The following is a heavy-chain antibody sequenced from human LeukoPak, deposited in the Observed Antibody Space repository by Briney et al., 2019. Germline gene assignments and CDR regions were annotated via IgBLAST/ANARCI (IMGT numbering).Heavy chain of an antibody. D-gene: IGHD6-19*01. V-gene: IGHV3-7*01. CDR1: GFIFSNYW. CDR2: IKPDGSET. CDR3: AGPPQAGPFDC. J-gene: IGHJ4*02. Sequence: PGGSLRLSCAASGFIFSNYWMSWVRQAPGKGLEWVANIKPDGSETNYVDSLKGRFTISRDNAKNSVYLQMNRLRAEDTAVYYCAGPPQAGPFDCWGQGVLVSVSS.